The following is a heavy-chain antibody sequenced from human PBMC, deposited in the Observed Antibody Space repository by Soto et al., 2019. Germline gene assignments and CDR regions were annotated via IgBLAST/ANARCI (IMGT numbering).Heavy chain of an antibody. V-gene: IGHV3-48*02. D-gene: IGHD6-13*01. J-gene: IGHJ6*02. CDR1: GFTFSSYS. Sequence: EVQLVESGGGLVQPGGSLRLSCAASGFTFSSYSMNWVRQAPGKGLEWVSYISSSSSTIYYADSVKGRFTISRDNAKNSLYLQMNSLRDEDTAVYYCARDGTLAAAALGHYYYGMDVWGQGTTVTVSS. CDR3: ARDGTLAAAALGHYYYGMDV. CDR2: ISSSSSTI.